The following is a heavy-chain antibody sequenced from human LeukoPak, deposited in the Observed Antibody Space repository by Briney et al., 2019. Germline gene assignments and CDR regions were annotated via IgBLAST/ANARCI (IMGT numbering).Heavy chain of an antibody. CDR1: GGSISSYY. CDR3: ARDLYSGSYYFDY. V-gene: IGHV4-59*01. Sequence: PSETLSLTCTVSGGSISSYYRSWIRQPPGKGLEWIGYIYYSGSTNYNPSLKSRVTISVDTSKNQFSLKLSSVTAADTAVYYCARDLYSGSYYFDYWGQGTLVTVSS. J-gene: IGHJ4*02. D-gene: IGHD1-26*01. CDR2: IYYSGST.